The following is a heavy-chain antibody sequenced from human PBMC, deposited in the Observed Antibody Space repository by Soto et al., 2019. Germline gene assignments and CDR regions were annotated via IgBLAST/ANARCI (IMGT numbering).Heavy chain of an antibody. V-gene: IGHV3-13*01. CDR2: IDSAGDA. J-gene: IGHJ5*02. D-gene: IGHD3-10*01. CDR1: GFTFSSHD. Sequence: ESGGGLVQPGGSLRLSCAASGFTFSSHDMHWVRQVTGKGLEWVSGIDSAGDAKYPASVKGRFTISRENAKNSLHLQMNSLTAGDTAVYYCARGGIWGVSWNWFDTWGQGTLVTVSS. CDR3: ARGGIWGVSWNWFDT.